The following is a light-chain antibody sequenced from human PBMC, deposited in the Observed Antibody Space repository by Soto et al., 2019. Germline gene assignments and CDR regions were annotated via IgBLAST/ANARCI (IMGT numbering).Light chain of an antibody. CDR3: QQYNSYRT. V-gene: IGKV1-5*03. J-gene: IGKJ1*01. CDR1: ESVTSR. Sequence: DIQMTQSPSSLSASIGDRVTITCRASESVTSRLAWYQQKPGKAPELLISEASIVESGVPSRFSGSGSGTEFTLTISSMQPDDFATYYCQQYNSYRTFGQGTKVEIK. CDR2: EAS.